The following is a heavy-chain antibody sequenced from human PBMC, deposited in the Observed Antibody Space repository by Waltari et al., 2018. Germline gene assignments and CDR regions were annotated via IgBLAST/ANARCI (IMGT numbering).Heavy chain of an antibody. D-gene: IGHD2-2*01. Sequence: QVQLVQSGAEVKKPGSSVTVSCKASVGTFSSYAISWVRQAPGPGLEWMGGIIPIFGTANYAQKFQGRVTITADESTSTAYMELSSLRSEDTAVYYCARESPLGYCSSTSCWFDPWGQGTLVTVSS. V-gene: IGHV1-69*01. CDR1: VGTFSSYA. J-gene: IGHJ5*02. CDR3: ARESPLGYCSSTSCWFDP. CDR2: IIPIFGTA.